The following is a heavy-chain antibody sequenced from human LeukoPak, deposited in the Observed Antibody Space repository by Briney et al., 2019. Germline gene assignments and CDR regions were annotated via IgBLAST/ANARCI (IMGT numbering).Heavy chain of an antibody. J-gene: IGHJ4*02. CDR3: ARPHSGSFPFDY. V-gene: IGHV4-39*01. CDR2: IYYTGRT. CDR1: GDSATSDIYF. D-gene: IGHD1-26*01. Sequence: PSETLSLTCNVSGDSATSDIYFWGWLRQPPGKGLEWIGAIYYTGRTYYNPSLGSRVSISVDTSKNQFSLKLSSVTAADTAVYYCARPHSGSFPFDYWGQGTLVTVSS.